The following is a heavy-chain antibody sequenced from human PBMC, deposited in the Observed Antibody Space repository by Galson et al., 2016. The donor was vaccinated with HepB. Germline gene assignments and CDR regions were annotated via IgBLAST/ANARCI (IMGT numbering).Heavy chain of an antibody. CDR3: ASYRYQVHWYFDL. J-gene: IGHJ2*01. Sequence: EPLSLTCAVSGGSISTDDWWTWVRLPPGKGLEWIGEVFQSGSTNYNPSLKSRVTISLDKSMNLFSLTLTSVTAADTAVYYCASYRYQVHWYFDLWGRGTPVTVSS. CDR2: VFQSGST. D-gene: IGHD5-18*01. CDR1: GGSISTDDW. V-gene: IGHV4-4*02.